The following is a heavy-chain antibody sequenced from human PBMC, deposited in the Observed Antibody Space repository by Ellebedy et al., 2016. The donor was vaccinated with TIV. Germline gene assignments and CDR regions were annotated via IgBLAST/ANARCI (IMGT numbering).Heavy chain of an antibody. CDR2: ISYDGSNK. CDR1: GFTFSSYD. CDR3: ARGQWLPDLDY. D-gene: IGHD6-19*01. J-gene: IGHJ4*02. V-gene: IGHV3-30-3*01. Sequence: GGSLRLSCAASGFTFSSYDMHWVRQAPGKGLEWVAVISYDGSNKYYADSVKGRFTISRDNSKNTLYLQVNSLRAEDTAVYYCARGQWLPDLDYWGQGTLVTVSS.